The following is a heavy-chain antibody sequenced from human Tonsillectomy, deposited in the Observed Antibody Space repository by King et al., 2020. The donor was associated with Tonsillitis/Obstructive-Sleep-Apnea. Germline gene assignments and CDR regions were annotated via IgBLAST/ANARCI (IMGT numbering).Heavy chain of an antibody. V-gene: IGHV3-33*01. Sequence: QLVQSGGGVVQPGRSLRLSCAASGFTFSSYGMHWVRQAPGKGLEWVAVIWYDGSKKYYADSVKGRFTISRDNSKNTLYLQMNSLRAEDTAVYYCARDEYDFWSGYSVGDYWGQGTLVTSPQ. D-gene: IGHD3-3*01. CDR2: IWYDGSKK. CDR1: GFTFSSYG. J-gene: IGHJ4*02. CDR3: ARDEYDFWSGYSVGDY.